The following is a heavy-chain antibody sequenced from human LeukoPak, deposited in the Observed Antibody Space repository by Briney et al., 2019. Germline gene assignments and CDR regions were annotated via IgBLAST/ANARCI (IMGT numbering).Heavy chain of an antibody. CDR3: ARGSGSYFGVGVSWFDP. J-gene: IGHJ5*02. CDR2: TYYRSKWYN. V-gene: IGHV6-1*01. D-gene: IGHD1-26*01. Sequence: SQTLSLTCAISGDSVSSNSAAWNWIRQSPSRGLEWLGRTYYRSKWYNDYAVSVKSRITINPDTSKNQFSLQLNSVTPEDTAVYYCARGSGSYFGVGVSWFDPWGQGTLVTVSS. CDR1: GDSVSSNSAA.